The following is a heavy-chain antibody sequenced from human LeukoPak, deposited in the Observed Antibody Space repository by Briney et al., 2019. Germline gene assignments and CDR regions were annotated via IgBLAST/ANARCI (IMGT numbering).Heavy chain of an antibody. D-gene: IGHD5-18*01. CDR1: GFTFSSYG. J-gene: IGHJ6*03. V-gene: IGHV3-30*03. Sequence: GGSLRLSCAASGFTFSSYGMHWVRQAPGKGLEWVAVISYDGSNKYYADSVKGRFTISRDNSKNTLHLQMNSLRAEDTAVYYCASWTAMVNPDYYYYYMDVWGKGTTVTVSS. CDR2: ISYDGSNK. CDR3: ASWTAMVNPDYYYYYMDV.